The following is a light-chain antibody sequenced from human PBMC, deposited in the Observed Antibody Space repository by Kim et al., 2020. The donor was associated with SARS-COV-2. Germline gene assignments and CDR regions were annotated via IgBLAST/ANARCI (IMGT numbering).Light chain of an antibody. Sequence: SYELTQPPSVSVAPGKTARITCGGNNIGSKSVHWYQQKPGQAPVLVIYYDSDPPSGIPERFSGSNSGNTATLTISGVEAGDEADYYCQVWDSSSDHVVFGGGTKLTVL. CDR2: YDS. V-gene: IGLV3-21*04. J-gene: IGLJ2*01. CDR1: NIGSKS. CDR3: QVWDSSSDHVV.